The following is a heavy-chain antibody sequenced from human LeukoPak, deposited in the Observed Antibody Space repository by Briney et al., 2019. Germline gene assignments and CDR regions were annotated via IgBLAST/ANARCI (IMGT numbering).Heavy chain of an antibody. D-gene: IGHD3-16*01. CDR1: GYTFTSYY. J-gene: IGHJ6*02. V-gene: IGHV1-46*01. CDR2: INPSGGST. CDR3: ARDATLWGSSYYGMDV. Sequence: ASVNVSCKASGYTFTSYYMHWVRQAPGQGLEWMGIINPSGGSTSYAQKFQGRVTMTRDTSTSTVYMELSSLRSEDTAVYYCARDATLWGSSYYGMDVWGRGTTVTVSS.